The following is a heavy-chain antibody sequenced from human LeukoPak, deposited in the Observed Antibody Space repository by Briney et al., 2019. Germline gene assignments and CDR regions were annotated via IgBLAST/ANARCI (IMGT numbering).Heavy chain of an antibody. D-gene: IGHD2-21*01. CDR3: ASVIGAGYYYGMDV. V-gene: IGHV3-53*01. Sequence: PGGSLRLSCAASGFTVSSDYMSWVHQAPGKGLEWVSVIYSGGSRYYADSVKGRFTISRDNSKNTLYLQMNSLRAEDTAVYYCASVIGAGYYYGMDVWGQGTTVTVSS. J-gene: IGHJ6*02. CDR1: GFTVSSDY. CDR2: IYSGGSR.